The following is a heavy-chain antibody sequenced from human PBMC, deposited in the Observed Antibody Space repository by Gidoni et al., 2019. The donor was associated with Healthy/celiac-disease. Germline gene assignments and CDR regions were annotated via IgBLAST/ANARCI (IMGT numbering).Heavy chain of an antibody. J-gene: IGHJ4*02. CDR3: AKEMSNSSSWYEVDY. Sequence: EVQLLESGGGLVQPGGYLILSCASSGFTFSSYAMSWVRQAPGKGLEWVSAISGSGGSTYYADSVKGRFTISRDNSKNTLYLQMNSLRAEDTAVYYCAKEMSNSSSWYEVDYWGQGTLVTVSS. CDR2: ISGSGGST. V-gene: IGHV3-23*01. D-gene: IGHD6-13*01. CDR1: GFTFSSYA.